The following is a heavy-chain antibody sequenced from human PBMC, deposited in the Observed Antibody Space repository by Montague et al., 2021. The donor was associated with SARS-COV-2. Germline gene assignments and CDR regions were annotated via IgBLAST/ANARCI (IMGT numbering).Heavy chain of an antibody. Sequence: SETLSLTCTVSGGSISSYYWSWIRQSPGKGLEWIGYIYYSGSTNYNPSLKSRVTISVDTSKNQSSLKLSSVTAADTAVYYCARGIAAHGFYYYGMDVWGQGTTVTVSS. CDR3: ARGIAAHGFYYYGMDV. CDR1: GGSISSYY. J-gene: IGHJ6*02. D-gene: IGHD6-25*01. CDR2: IYYSGST. V-gene: IGHV4-59*01.